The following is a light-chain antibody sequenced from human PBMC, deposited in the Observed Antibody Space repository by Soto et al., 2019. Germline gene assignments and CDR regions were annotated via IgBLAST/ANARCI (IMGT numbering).Light chain of an antibody. CDR2: DAS. Sequence: SSLSASVGDRVTITCRASQTISTWLAWYQQKLGKAPNLLIYDASHLESGVPPRFSGSGSGTEFTLTINRLQPEDFATYYCQQYGDSSRTFGQGTKVDIK. CDR1: QTISTW. V-gene: IGKV1-5*01. CDR3: QQYGDSSRT. J-gene: IGKJ1*01.